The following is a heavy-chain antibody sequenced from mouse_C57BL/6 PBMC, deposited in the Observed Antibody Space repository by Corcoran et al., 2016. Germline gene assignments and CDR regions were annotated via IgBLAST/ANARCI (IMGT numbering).Heavy chain of an antibody. D-gene: IGHD1-1*01. CDR3: ARNGLYYVSSPRVAY. Sequence: QVQLQQSGPELVTPGASVKISCKASGYSFPSYYIHWVKPRTGQGHEWIGWIYPGSGNTKYNEKFKGKATLTADTSSSTAYMQLSSLTSEDSAVYSCARNGLYYVSSPRVAYWGQGTLVTVSA. CDR1: GYSFPSYY. V-gene: IGHV1-66*01. J-gene: IGHJ3*01. CDR2: IYPGSGNT.